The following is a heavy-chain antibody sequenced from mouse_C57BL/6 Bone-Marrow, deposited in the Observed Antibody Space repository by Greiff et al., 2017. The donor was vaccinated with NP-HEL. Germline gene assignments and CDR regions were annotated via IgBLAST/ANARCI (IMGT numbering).Heavy chain of an antibody. CDR3: AREGFSGDFDY. J-gene: IGHJ2*01. V-gene: IGHV5-4*01. D-gene: IGHD4-1*01. CDR2: ISDGGSYT. CDR1: GFTFSSYA. Sequence: EVKLVESGGGLVKPGGSLKLSCAASGFTFSSYAMSWVRQTPEKRLEWVATISDGGSYTYYPDNVKGRFTISRDNAKNNLYLQMSHLKSEDTAMYYCAREGFSGDFDYWGQGTTLTVSS.